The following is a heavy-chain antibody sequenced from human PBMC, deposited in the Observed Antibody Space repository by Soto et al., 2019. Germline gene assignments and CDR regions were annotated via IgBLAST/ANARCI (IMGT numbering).Heavy chain of an antibody. CDR1: GFTFSTYD. J-gene: IGHJ4*02. D-gene: IGHD1-26*01. CDR3: VREAGRGSGGVQELDY. CDR2: IGLVGDT. Sequence: EVQLVDSGGGLVQPGGSLRLSCAASGFTFSTYDMHWVRQPAGKGLEWVAAIGLVGDTYYPGSVKGRFTISREDAKNSLHLEVNSLRVEDTAIYYCVREAGRGSGGVQELDYWGQGTLVTVSS. V-gene: IGHV3-13*01.